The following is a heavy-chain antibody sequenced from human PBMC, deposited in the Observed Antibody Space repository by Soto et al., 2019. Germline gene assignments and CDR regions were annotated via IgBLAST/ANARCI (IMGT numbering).Heavy chain of an antibody. V-gene: IGHV1-69*13. CDR2: IIPIFGTA. CDR1: GGTFSSYA. J-gene: IGHJ4*02. CDR3: ARAGVYSSSSGGYYFDY. D-gene: IGHD6-6*01. Sequence: GASVKVSCKASGGTFSSYAISWVRQAPGQGLEWMGGIIPIFGTANYAQKFQGRVTITADESTSTAYMELSSLRSEDTAVYYCARAGVYSSSSGGYYFDYWGQGTRVTVSS.